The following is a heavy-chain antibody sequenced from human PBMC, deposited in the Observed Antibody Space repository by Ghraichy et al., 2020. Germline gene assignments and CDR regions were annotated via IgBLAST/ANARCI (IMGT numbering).Heavy chain of an antibody. V-gene: IGHV4-59*08. Sequence: ESLNISCTVSGGSISSYYWSWIRQPPGKGLEWIGDIYYSGSTNFNPSLKSRVTISIDTSKNQFSLKVTSVTAADTAVYFCARGSNALYYYGLDVWGQGTTVTVSS. J-gene: IGHJ6*02. CDR3: ARGSNALYYYGLDV. D-gene: IGHD1-26*01. CDR2: IYYSGST. CDR1: GGSISSYY.